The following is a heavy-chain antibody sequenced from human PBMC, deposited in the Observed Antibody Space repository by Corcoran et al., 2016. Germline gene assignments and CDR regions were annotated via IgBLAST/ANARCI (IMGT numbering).Heavy chain of an antibody. J-gene: IGHJ4*02. D-gene: IGHD6-13*01. CDR1: GGSLSNYY. V-gene: IGHV4-59*01. CDR3: ARDSAGLRSWYSVDY. Sequence: QVQLQESGPGLVKPSETLSLTCTVSGGSLSNYYWSWIRQPPGKGLEWSGYFYHSGVPIYNASLRGRVTLSVDTSKNQFSLKLSSVTAADTAVYYCARDSAGLRSWYSVDYWGQGTLVTVSS. CDR2: FYHSGVP.